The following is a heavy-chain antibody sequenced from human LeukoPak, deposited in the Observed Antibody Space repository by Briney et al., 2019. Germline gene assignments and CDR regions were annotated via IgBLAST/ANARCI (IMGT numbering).Heavy chain of an antibody. V-gene: IGHV4-39*07. J-gene: IGHJ3*02. CDR2: IYYSGST. D-gene: IGHD1-26*01. Sequence: PSETLSLTCTVSGGSISSSSYYWGWIRQPPGKGLEWIGSIYYSGSTYYNPSLKSRVTISVDTSKNQFSLKLSSVTAADTAVYYCARAYSGSYDANAFDIWGQGTMVTVSS. CDR1: GGSISSSSYY. CDR3: ARAYSGSYDANAFDI.